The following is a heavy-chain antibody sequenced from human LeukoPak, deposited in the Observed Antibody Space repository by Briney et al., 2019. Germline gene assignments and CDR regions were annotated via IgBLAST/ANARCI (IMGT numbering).Heavy chain of an antibody. D-gene: IGHD3-10*01. V-gene: IGHV4-4*07. CDR1: GGSISSYY. Sequence: PSETLSLTCTVSGGSISSYYWSWIRQPAGKGLEWIGRIYTSGGTNYNPSLKSRLTMSVDTSKYQFSLKLSSVTAADTAVYYCARVNYGSGVFDYWGQGSLVTVSS. J-gene: IGHJ4*02. CDR3: ARVNYGSGVFDY. CDR2: IYTSGGT.